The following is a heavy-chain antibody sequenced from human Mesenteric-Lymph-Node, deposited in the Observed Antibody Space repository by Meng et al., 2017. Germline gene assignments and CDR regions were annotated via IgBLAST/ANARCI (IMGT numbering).Heavy chain of an antibody. D-gene: IGHD1-26*01. CDR3: AKPLVGVDAAGY. Sequence: GESLKISCAASGFPFSAHAMTWVRQAPGKGLEWVSAITGSGGSTWDADSVKGRFTISRDNYKRTLYLQMNSLRADDTGVYYCAKPLVGVDAAGYWGQGTLVTVSS. J-gene: IGHJ4*02. CDR1: GFPFSAHA. V-gene: IGHV3-23*01. CDR2: ITGSGGST.